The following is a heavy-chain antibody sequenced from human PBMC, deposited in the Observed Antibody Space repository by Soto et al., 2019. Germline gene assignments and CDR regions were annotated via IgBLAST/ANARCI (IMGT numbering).Heavy chain of an antibody. CDR1: GGTFSSYT. CDR2: IIPILGIA. Sequence: QVQLVQSGAEVKKPGSSVKVSCKASGGTFSSYTISWVRQAPGQGLEWLGRIIPILGIANYAQKFQGRVTMTADKSTSTAYMELSSQRAEDTAVYYCARYSEGDSSGCYVNWGQGTLVTVSS. J-gene: IGHJ4*02. CDR3: ARYSEGDSSGCYVN. D-gene: IGHD6-19*01. V-gene: IGHV1-69*02.